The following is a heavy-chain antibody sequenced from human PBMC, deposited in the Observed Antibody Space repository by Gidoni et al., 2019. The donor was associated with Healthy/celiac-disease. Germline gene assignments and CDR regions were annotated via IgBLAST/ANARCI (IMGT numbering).Heavy chain of an antibody. J-gene: IGHJ4*02. CDR3: ARGYYYDSSGYYPQRGFDY. CDR2: IYYSGST. D-gene: IGHD3-22*01. V-gene: IGHV4-59*01. Sequence: QVQLQESGPGLVKPSETLSLTCTVSGGSISSYYWSWIRQPPGKGLEWIGYIYYSGSTNYNPSLKSRVTISVDTSKNQFSLKLSSVTAADTAVYYCARGYYYDSSGYYPQRGFDYWGQGTLVTVSS. CDR1: GGSISSYY.